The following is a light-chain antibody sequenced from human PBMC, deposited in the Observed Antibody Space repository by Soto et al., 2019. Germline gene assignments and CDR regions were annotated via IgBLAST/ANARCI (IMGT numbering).Light chain of an antibody. Sequence: QSVLTQPPSVSGAPGQRVTISCTGSSSNIGAGYDVHWYRQLPGTAPKLLIYGNSNRPSGVPDRFSGPKSGTSASLAITGLQAKDEADYYCQSYDSSLSGVVFGGGTKVTVL. CDR2: GNS. J-gene: IGLJ2*01. CDR1: SSNIGAGYD. CDR3: QSYDSSLSGVV. V-gene: IGLV1-40*01.